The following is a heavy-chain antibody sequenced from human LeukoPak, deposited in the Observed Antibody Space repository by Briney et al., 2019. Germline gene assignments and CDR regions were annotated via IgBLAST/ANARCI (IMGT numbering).Heavy chain of an antibody. CDR3: AMIPYCTSVTCYYLDY. J-gene: IGHJ4*02. D-gene: IGHD2-8*01. V-gene: IGHV1-69*05. CDR2: IIPFFATA. Sequence: SVNVSCKASGGTFSTSAFSWVRQASGQGLERMGGIIPFFATANYAQKLQGRVTMTTDTSTTTAYVELRSLRSDDTAVYYCAMIPYCTSVTCYYLDYWGQGTLVTVSS. CDR1: GGTFSTSA.